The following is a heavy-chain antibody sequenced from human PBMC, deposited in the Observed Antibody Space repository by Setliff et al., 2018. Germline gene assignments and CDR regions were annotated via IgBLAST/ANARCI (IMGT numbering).Heavy chain of an antibody. CDR1: GYTFTSYA. Sequence: ASVKVSCKASGYTFTSYAMHWVRQAPGQRLEWMGWINAGNGNTKYSQKFQGRVTITRDTSASTAYMELSSLKSEDTAVYYCARELPRTIFGVVIDYWGQGTLVTVSS. V-gene: IGHV1-3*01. J-gene: IGHJ4*02. D-gene: IGHD3-3*01. CDR3: ARELPRTIFGVVIDY. CDR2: INAGNGNT.